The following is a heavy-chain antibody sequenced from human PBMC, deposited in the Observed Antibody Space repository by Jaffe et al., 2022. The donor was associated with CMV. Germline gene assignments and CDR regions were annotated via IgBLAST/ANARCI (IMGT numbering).Heavy chain of an antibody. CDR3: ARRVVNYYYYYMDV. J-gene: IGHJ6*03. V-gene: IGHV4-59*08. Sequence: QVQLQESGPGLVKPSETLSLTCTVSGGSISSYYWSWIRQPPGKGLEWIGYIYYSGSTNYNPSLKSRVTISVDTSKNQFSLKLSSVTAADTAVYYCARRVVNYYYYYMDVWGKGTTVTVSS. CDR2: IYYSGST. CDR1: GGSISSYY. D-gene: IGHD2-15*01.